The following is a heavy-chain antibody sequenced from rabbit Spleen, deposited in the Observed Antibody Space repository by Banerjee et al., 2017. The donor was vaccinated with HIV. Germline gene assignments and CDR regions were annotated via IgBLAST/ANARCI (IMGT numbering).Heavy chain of an antibody. V-gene: IGHV1S40*01. CDR1: GVSLNDKDV. Sequence: QSLEESGGDLVKPGASLTLTCTASGVSLNDKDVMCWVRQAPGKGLEWIACINIVTGKSVYASWAKGRFTMSRTSSTTVTLQMTSLTAADTATYFCVRDAGTSFSTYGMDLWGPGTLVTVS. CDR2: INIVTGKS. CDR3: VRDAGTSFSTYGMDL. J-gene: IGHJ6*01. D-gene: IGHD8-1*01.